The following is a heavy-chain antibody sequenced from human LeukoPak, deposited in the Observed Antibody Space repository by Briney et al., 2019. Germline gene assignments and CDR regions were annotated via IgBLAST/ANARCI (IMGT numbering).Heavy chain of an antibody. CDR2: LFTGGGRT. CDR3: AKERDYSPGHKFDL. J-gene: IGHJ4*02. Sequence: GGSLRLSCAASGFTFNNYLMSWVRQAPGKGLEWVSVLFTGGGRTLYADSVKGRFTISGDTSRTTLYLQMNGLRAEDTAVYYCAKERDYSPGHKFDLWGQGTLVTVSS. CDR1: GFTFNNYL. D-gene: IGHD3-10*01. V-gene: IGHV3-23*01.